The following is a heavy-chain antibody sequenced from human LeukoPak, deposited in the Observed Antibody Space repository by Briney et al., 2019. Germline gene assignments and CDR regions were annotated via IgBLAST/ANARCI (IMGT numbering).Heavy chain of an antibody. CDR1: GYTFTSYG. CDR2: ISAYNGNT. CDR3: ARDRLRSGSYSDFDY. Sequence: ASVKVSCKASGYTFTSYGTSWVRQAPGQGLEWMGWISAYNGNTNYAQKLQGRVTMTTDTSTSTAYMELRSLRSDDTAVYYCARDRLRSGSYSDFDYWGQGTLVTVSS. J-gene: IGHJ4*02. V-gene: IGHV1-18*01. D-gene: IGHD1-26*01.